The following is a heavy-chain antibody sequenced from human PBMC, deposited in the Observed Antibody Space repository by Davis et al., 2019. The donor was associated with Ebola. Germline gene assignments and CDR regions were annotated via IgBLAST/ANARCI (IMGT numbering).Heavy chain of an antibody. CDR3: TSHNIVVVVAATYYFDY. CDR2: IRSKANSYAT. J-gene: IGHJ4*02. D-gene: IGHD2-15*01. CDR1: GFTFSGSA. V-gene: IGHV3-73*01. Sequence: GGSLRLSCAASGFTFSGSAMHWVRQASGKGLEWVGRIRSKANSYATAYAASVKGRFTISRDDSKNTAYLQMNSLKTEDTAVYYCTSHNIVVVVAATYYFDYWGQGTLVTVSS.